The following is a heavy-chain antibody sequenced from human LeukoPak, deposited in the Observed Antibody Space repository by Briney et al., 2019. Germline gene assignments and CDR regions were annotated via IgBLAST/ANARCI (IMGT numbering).Heavy chain of an antibody. Sequence: NPSETLSLTCTVSGGFISSYYWSWIRQPPGKGLEWIGYIYYSGSTNYNPSLKSRVTISVDTSKNQFSLKLSSVTAADTAVYYCASGGIYDSTLVGAFDIWGQGTMVTVSS. J-gene: IGHJ3*02. CDR2: IYYSGST. D-gene: IGHD3-22*01. CDR1: GGFISSYY. CDR3: ASGGIYDSTLVGAFDI. V-gene: IGHV4-59*01.